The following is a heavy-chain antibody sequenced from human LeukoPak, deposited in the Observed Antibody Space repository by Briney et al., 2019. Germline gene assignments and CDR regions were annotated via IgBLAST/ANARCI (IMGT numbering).Heavy chain of an antibody. CDR2: INPNSGGT. J-gene: IGHJ4*02. V-gene: IGHV1-2*06. D-gene: IGHD6-19*01. CDR3: ARASGGWIIDY. CDR1: GYTFTSYG. Sequence: GASVKVSCKASGYTFTSYGISWVRQAPGQGLEWMGRINPNSGGTNYAQKFQGRVTMTRDTSISTAYMELSRLRSDDTAVYYCARASGGWIIDYWGQGTLVTVSS.